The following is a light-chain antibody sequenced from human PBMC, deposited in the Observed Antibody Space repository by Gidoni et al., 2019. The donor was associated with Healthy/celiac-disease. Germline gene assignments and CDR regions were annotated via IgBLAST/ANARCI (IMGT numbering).Light chain of an antibody. CDR2: LGS. CDR1: QSLLHSNGYNY. CDR3: MQALQTPPWT. V-gene: IGKV2-28*01. Sequence: DIVMTQSPLSLPVTPGEPASISCRSSQSLLHSNGYNYLDWYLQKPGQSPQLLIYLGSNRASGVPDRFSDSGSGTDFTLKISRVEAEDVGVYYCMQALQTPPWTFGQXTKVEIK. J-gene: IGKJ1*01.